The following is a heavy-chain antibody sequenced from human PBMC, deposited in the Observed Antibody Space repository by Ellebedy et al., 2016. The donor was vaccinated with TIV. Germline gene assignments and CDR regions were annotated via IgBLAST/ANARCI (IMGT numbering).Heavy chain of an antibody. J-gene: IGHJ5*02. Sequence: SETLSLTXTVSSGSVSNYFWSWIRQTAGKGLEWIGRVRSSGSTNYNSSFRSRVTMSVDMSKNLISLNLTSVTAADTAVYYCARGPAMFGSNWYGPVWFDPWGQGILVTVSS. CDR2: VRSSGST. V-gene: IGHV4-4*07. CDR1: SGSVSNYF. CDR3: ARGPAMFGSNWYGPVWFDP. D-gene: IGHD6-13*01.